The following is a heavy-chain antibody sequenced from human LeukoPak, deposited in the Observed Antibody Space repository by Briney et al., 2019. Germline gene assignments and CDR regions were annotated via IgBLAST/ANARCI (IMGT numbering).Heavy chain of an antibody. CDR2: VNRDGSET. J-gene: IGHJ6*02. CDR3: ARNNGMDV. V-gene: IGHV3-7*03. CDR1: GVTLSNHW. Sequence: HTGGSLRLSCAASGVTLSNHWMTWVRQVPGRGPEWVANVNRDGSETYYLDSVKGRFTISKDNAKNSLYLQMNSLRAEDTALYHCARNNGMDVWGQGTTVIVSS.